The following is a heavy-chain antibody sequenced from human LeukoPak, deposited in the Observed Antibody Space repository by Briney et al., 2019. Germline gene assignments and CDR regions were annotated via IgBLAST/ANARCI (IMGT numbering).Heavy chain of an antibody. CDR1: GFTFSDYY. V-gene: IGHV3-11*01. J-gene: IGHJ4*02. CDR3: ARDISWYYPDY. Sequence: GGSLRLSCAASGFTFSDYYMSWIRQAPGKGLEWVSYISSSGNTRYYADSVKGRLTISRDNAKNSLYLQMNSLRAEDTAVYYCARDISWYYPDYWGQGTLVTVSS. D-gene: IGHD6-13*01. CDR2: ISSSGNTR.